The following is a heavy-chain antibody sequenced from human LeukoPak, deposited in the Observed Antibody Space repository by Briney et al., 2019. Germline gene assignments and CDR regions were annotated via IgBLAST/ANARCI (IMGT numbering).Heavy chain of an antibody. D-gene: IGHD3-10*01. CDR1: GFNFNHYA. V-gene: IGHV3-23*01. J-gene: IGHJ4*02. Sequence: GGSLRLSCAASGFNFNHYALTWVRQAPGKGLEWVSGICGSGINTYYADSVKGRFTISRDNSKNTLYLQMNSLRAEDTAVYYCAKAGGIYVSGNFGYWGQGTLVTVS. CDR3: AKAGGIYVSGNFGY. CDR2: ICGSGINT.